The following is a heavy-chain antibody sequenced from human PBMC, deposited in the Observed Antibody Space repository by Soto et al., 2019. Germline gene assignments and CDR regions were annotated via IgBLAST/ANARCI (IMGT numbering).Heavy chain of an antibody. CDR2: IYNNGRT. J-gene: IGHJ4*02. V-gene: IGHV4-59*01. CDR1: GGSISSSA. Sequence: SETLSLTCTVSGGSISSSAWSWIRQPPGRGLEWIGYIYNNGRTDYNPSLKSRVTISVDTSKNHFSLKLSSVTPADTAVYYCARARFCTSTSCYHYFDFWGQGTLVTVSS. D-gene: IGHD2-2*01. CDR3: ARARFCTSTSCYHYFDF.